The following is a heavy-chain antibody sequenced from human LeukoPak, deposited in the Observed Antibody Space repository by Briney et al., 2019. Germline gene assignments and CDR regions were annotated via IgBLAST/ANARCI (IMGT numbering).Heavy chain of an antibody. Sequence: GGSLRLSCTASGFTFSGFSMHWVRQAPGKGLEWLSYISTSSRSTYYADSVKGRFTISRDNAKNTLFLDMHSLRPGDAAVYYCARSAVRGVACDYWGQGTLLTVSS. CDR1: GFTFSGFS. CDR2: ISTSSRST. J-gene: IGHJ4*02. V-gene: IGHV3-48*01. D-gene: IGHD3-10*01. CDR3: ARSAVRGVACDY.